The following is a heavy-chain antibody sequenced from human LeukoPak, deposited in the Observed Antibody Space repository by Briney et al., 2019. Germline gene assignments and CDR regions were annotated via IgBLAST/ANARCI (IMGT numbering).Heavy chain of an antibody. J-gene: IGHJ4*02. CDR2: IYSDGAT. Sequence: GGSLRLSCAASGFTVSSNYMSWVRQVPGKGLEWVSVIYSDGATYNADSVKGRFTISRDNSKNTLYLQMNSLRAEDTAVYYCALSSRWPRYFDYWGQGTLVTVSS. D-gene: IGHD6-13*01. CDR1: GFTVSSNY. CDR3: ALSSRWPRYFDY. V-gene: IGHV3-66*01.